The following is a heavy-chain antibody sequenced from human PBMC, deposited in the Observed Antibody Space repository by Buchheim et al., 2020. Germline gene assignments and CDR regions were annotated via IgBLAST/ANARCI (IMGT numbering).Heavy chain of an antibody. D-gene: IGHD3-22*01. J-gene: IGHJ4*02. CDR1: GFTFSDYY. Sequence: QVQLVESGGGLVKPGGSLRLSCAASGFTFSDYYMSWIRQAPGKGLEWVAYISRSSSYTNYADSVKGRFTISRDNAKTSLDMQMNSLRAEDTAVYYCARATDSSGYPGDYWGQGTL. V-gene: IGHV3-11*06. CDR2: ISRSSSYT. CDR3: ARATDSSGYPGDY.